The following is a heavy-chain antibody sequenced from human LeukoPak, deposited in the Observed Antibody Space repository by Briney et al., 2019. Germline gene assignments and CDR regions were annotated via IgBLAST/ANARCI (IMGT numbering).Heavy chain of an antibody. D-gene: IGHD6-19*01. CDR1: GFTFSGYA. CDR2: ISSSGSNT. J-gene: IGHJ4*02. Sequence: PGGSLRLSCAASGFTFSGYAMTWVRQAPGKGLEWVSGISSSGSNTYYADSVKVRFTISRDNSKNTLSLQMNSLRVEDTAVYYCAKVPSGWLRPSDYWGQGTLVTVSS. V-gene: IGHV3-23*01. CDR3: AKVPSGWLRPSDY.